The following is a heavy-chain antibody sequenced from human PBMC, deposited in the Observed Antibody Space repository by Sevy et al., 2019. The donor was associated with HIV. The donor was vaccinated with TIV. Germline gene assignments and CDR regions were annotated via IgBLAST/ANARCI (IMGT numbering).Heavy chain of an antibody. D-gene: IGHD3-16*01. CDR1: GYTFSTSD. CDR2: MTPNSGNT. CDR3: ARRGVGWGVSGFDP. Sequence: ASVKVSCKASGYTFSTSDISWVRQATGQGLEWMGWMTPNSGNTAYAQKFQGRVIMTRNISTSTAYMELSSLRSNDTAVYYCARRGVGWGVSGFDPWGQGTLVTVSS. V-gene: IGHV1-8*01. J-gene: IGHJ5*02.